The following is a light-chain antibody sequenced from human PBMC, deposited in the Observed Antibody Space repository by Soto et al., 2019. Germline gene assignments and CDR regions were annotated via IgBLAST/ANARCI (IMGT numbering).Light chain of an antibody. J-gene: IGLJ2*01. V-gene: IGLV1-40*01. CDR2: GNS. Sequence: QSVLTQPPSVSGAPGQRVTISCTGSSSNIGAGYDVHWYQQLPGTAPKLLIYGNSNRPSGVPDRFSGSKSGTSASLAISGLQAEDEAYYYCSSFTNSGAVVFGGGTKVTVL. CDR3: SSFTNSGAVV. CDR1: SSNIGAGYD.